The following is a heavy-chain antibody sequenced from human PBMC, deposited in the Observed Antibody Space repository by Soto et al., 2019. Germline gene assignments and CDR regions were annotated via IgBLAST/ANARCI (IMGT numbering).Heavy chain of an antibody. D-gene: IGHD4-4*01. J-gene: IGHJ5*02. V-gene: IGHV1-2*04. CDR3: ARGSPHYDYRANWFDP. CDR1: GYTFTGYY. CDR2: INPNSGGT. Sequence: GASVKVSCKASGYTFTGYYMHWVRQAPGQGLEWMGWINPNSGGTNYAQKFQGWVTMTRDTSISTAYMELSRLRSDDTAVYYCARGSPHYDYRANWFDPWGQGTLVTVSS.